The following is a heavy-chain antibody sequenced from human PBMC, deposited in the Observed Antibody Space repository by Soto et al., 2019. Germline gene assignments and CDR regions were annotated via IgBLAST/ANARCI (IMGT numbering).Heavy chain of an antibody. CDR1: GFTVSSKY. CDR3: ARDRGSSGWPYYYYGMDV. D-gene: IGHD6-19*01. Sequence: GGSMRLSCAASGFTVSSKYMSWVRKAPGRGLEWVANIKPDGGEKYYVASVKGRITISRDNAKNTLYLQMNSLRAEDTAVYYCARDRGSSGWPYYYYGMDVWGQGTTVTVSS. CDR2: IKPDGGEK. J-gene: IGHJ6*02. V-gene: IGHV3-7*01.